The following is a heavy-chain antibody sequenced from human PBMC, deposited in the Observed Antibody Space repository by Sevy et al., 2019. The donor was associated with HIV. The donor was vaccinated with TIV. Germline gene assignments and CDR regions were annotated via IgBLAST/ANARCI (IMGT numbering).Heavy chain of an antibody. V-gene: IGHV4-34*01. J-gene: IGHJ4*02. Sequence: SETLSLTCAVYGGSFSGYYWSWIRQPPGKGLEWIGEINHSGSTNYNPSLKSRVTISVDTSKNQFSLKLSSVTAADTAVYYCARGSRIAVAGVLFDYWGQGTLVTVSS. CDR2: INHSGST. CDR1: GGSFSGYY. D-gene: IGHD6-19*01. CDR3: ARGSRIAVAGVLFDY.